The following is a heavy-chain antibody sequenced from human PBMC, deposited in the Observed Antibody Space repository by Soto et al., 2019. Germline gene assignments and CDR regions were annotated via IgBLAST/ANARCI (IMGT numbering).Heavy chain of an antibody. CDR2: IIPIFGTA. CDR1: GGTFSSYA. CDR3: ASLPYGSGSYYTASS. V-gene: IGHV1-69*13. D-gene: IGHD3-10*01. Sequence: ASVKVSCKASGGTFSSYAISWVRQAPGQGLEWMGGIIPIFGTANYAQKFQGRVTITADESTSTAYMELSSLRSEDTAVYYCASLPYGSGSYYTASSWGQGTLVTVSS. J-gene: IGHJ5*02.